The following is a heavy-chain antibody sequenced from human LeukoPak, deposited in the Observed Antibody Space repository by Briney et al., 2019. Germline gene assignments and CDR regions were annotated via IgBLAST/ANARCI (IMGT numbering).Heavy chain of an antibody. D-gene: IGHD2-21*01. V-gene: IGHV4-39*01. Sequence: SETLSLTCTVSGGSISSSSYYWGWIRQPPGRGLEWLGSIYYSGSNYYNPSRKSRVTISVDTSTNPFSLKLSSVTAADTAVYYCARLYCGGDCYSRGYYYMDVWGKGTTVTVSS. CDR1: GGSISSSSYY. CDR2: IYYSGSN. J-gene: IGHJ6*03. CDR3: ARLYCGGDCYSRGYYYMDV.